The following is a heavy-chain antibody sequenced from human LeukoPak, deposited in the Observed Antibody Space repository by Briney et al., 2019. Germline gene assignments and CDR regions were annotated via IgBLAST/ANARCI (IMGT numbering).Heavy chain of an antibody. V-gene: IGHV1-69*13. CDR1: GGTFSSYA. D-gene: IGHD5-12*01. CDR2: IVPIFGSA. J-gene: IGHJ5*02. CDR3: AKDEGVANRWFDP. Sequence: GASVKVSCKASGGTFSSYASSWVRQAPGQGLEWMGGIVPIFGSANYAQKFQGRVTITADESTTTAYMELTGLRSEDTAVYYCAKDEGVANRWFDPWGQGTLVTVSS.